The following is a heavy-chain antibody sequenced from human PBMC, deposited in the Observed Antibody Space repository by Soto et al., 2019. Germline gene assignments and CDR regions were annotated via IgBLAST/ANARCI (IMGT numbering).Heavy chain of an antibody. V-gene: IGHV1-2*04. Sequence: GASVKVSCKASGYTFTAYRIHWVRQAPGQGLERMGIINPNTGGANYAQTFQDWVTMTSDTSISTAYLELSRLKSDDTAMYCCARQRGGDAFDLWGQGTMVTVS. CDR1: GYTFTAYR. CDR3: ARQRGGDAFDL. CDR2: INPNTGGA. J-gene: IGHJ3*01. D-gene: IGHD2-15*01.